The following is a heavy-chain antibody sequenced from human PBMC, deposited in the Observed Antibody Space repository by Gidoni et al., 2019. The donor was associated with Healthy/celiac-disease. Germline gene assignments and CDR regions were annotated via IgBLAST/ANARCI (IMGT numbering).Heavy chain of an antibody. Sequence: EVQLLESVGGLVQPGGSLSVSCAASGFTFSSYAMSWVRQAPGKGLEWVSAISGSGGSTYYADSVKGRFTISRDNSKNTLYLQMNSLRAEDTAVYYCAKGHIIVLMVYAIVYWGQGTLVTVSS. CDR3: AKGHIIVLMVYAIVY. J-gene: IGHJ4*02. V-gene: IGHV3-23*01. D-gene: IGHD2-8*01. CDR2: ISGSGGST. CDR1: GFTFSSYA.